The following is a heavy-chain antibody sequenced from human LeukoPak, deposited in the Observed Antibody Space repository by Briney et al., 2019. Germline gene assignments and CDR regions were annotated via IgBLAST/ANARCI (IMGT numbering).Heavy chain of an antibody. CDR1: GFTFSSYA. V-gene: IGHV3-21*01. CDR2: ISASSAYM. J-gene: IGHJ4*02. Sequence: PGRSLRLSCAASGFTFSSYAMNWVRQAPGKGLEWVSSISASSAYMYYAASVKGRHTISRDNAKNSLYLQMNSLRAEGTAVYYCARDFSETLGVWGQGTLVTVSS. CDR3: ARDFSETLGV. D-gene: IGHD3-10*01.